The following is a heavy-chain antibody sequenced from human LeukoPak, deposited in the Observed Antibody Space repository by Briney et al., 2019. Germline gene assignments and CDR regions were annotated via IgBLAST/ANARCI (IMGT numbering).Heavy chain of an antibody. Sequence: GGSLRLSCAASGFTFSDYWMTWVRQALGKGLEWVANIKQDGSEKYYVDSVKGRFTISRGNAKNSLYLQMNSLRAEDTAVYYCARGWWPDHYWGQGTLVTVSS. CDR3: ARGWWPDHY. V-gene: IGHV3-7*01. CDR1: GFTFSDYW. J-gene: IGHJ4*02. D-gene: IGHD2-15*01. CDR2: IKQDGSEK.